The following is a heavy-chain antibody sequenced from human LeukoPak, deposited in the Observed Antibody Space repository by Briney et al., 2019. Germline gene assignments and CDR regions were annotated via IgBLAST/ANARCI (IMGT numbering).Heavy chain of an antibody. CDR3: ASSASYYYDSSGYLQYYFDY. D-gene: IGHD3-22*01. J-gene: IGHJ4*02. CDR2: IYYSGST. V-gene: IGHV4-31*03. CDR1: GGSISSGGYY. Sequence: TLSLPCTVSGGSISSGGYYWSWIRQHPGKGLEWIGYIYYSGSTYYNPSLKSRVTISVDTSKNQFSLKLSSVTAADTAVYYCASSASYYYDSSGYLQYYFDYWGQGTLVTVSS.